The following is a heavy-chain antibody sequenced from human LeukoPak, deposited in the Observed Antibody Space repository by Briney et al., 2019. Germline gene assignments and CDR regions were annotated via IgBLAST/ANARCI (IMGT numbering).Heavy chain of an antibody. V-gene: IGHV3-21*01. D-gene: IGHD4-17*01. CDR3: ATTTVTPHAFDI. J-gene: IGHJ3*02. CDR2: ISSSSSYI. Sequence: PGGSLRLSCAASGFTFSSYSMNWVRQAPGKGLEWVSSISSSSSYIYYTDSVKGRFTISRDNAKNSLYLQMTSLRAEDTAVYYCATTTVTPHAFDIGGQGTMVTVS. CDR1: GFTFSSYS.